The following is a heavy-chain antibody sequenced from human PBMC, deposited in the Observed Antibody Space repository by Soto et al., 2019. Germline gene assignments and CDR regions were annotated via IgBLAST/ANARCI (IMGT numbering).Heavy chain of an antibody. V-gene: IGHV3-48*02. CDR3: ARAVTWGLDV. CDR2: ISRSSTGI. J-gene: IGHJ6*02. D-gene: IGHD3-10*01. Sequence: EVQLVESGGGLVQPGGSLRLSCAASGFTFSLYSMSWVRQAPGKGLEWVSYISRSSTGIHYADSVKGRFTISRVDATNSMNLQINSLRDGDTAVYYCARAVTWGLDVWGQGTTVSFSS. CDR1: GFTFSLYS.